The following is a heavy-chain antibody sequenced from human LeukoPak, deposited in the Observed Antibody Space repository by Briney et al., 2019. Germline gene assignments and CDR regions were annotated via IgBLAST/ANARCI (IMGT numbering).Heavy chain of an antibody. V-gene: IGHV3-11*04. CDR2: ISSSGSTI. CDR3: AKDRVTVAGYYFDY. J-gene: IGHJ4*02. CDR1: GFTFSDYY. D-gene: IGHD6-13*01. Sequence: GGSLRLSCAASGFTFSDYYMSWIRQAPGKGLEWVSYISSSGSTIYYADSVKGRFTISRDNSKNTLYLQMTSLRAEDTAVYYCAKDRVTVAGYYFDYWGQGTLVTVSS.